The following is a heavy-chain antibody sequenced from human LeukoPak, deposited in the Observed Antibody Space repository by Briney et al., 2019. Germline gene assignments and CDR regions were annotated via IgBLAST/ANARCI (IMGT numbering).Heavy chain of an antibody. J-gene: IGHJ5*02. CDR1: GGSINSY. CDR2: ISGSGST. Sequence: PSETLSLTCTVSGGSINSYWSWMRQPAGKGLEWIGRISGSGSTTYNPSLKSRLSISIDKSKNQFSLNLMSATAAATAVYYCARDSGTTGELKFDPWAQGPLVTVSS. CDR3: ARDSGTTGELKFDP. D-gene: IGHD4-17*01. V-gene: IGHV4-4*07.